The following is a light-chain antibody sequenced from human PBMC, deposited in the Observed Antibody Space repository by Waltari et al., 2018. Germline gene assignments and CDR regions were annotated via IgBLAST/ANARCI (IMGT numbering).Light chain of an antibody. Sequence: DIQMTQSPSTLSASVGDRVTISCRASQSVGAWLAWYQQKPGKAPKLLIYMASSLESGVPSRFSGSGSATELTLTISSLQPDDFATYSCQQYSSFSSFGQGTKLHI. CDR2: MAS. CDR3: QQYSSFSS. CDR1: QSVGAW. V-gene: IGKV1-5*03. J-gene: IGKJ2*01.